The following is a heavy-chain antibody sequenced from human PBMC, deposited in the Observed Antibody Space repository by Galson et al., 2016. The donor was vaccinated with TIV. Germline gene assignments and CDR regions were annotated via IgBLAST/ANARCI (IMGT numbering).Heavy chain of an antibody. CDR3: AREGRDGYNPYFDY. CDR1: GFTFSIYH. CDR2: ISTTSSLI. D-gene: IGHD5-24*01. J-gene: IGHJ4*02. V-gene: IGHV3-48*01. Sequence: SQRLSCAASGFTFSIYHMNWVRQPPGKGLEWISYISTTSSLIYYADSVRGRFTISRDNAKNSLYLQMNSLRADDTAVYYCAREGRDGYNPYFDYWGQGTMVTVSS.